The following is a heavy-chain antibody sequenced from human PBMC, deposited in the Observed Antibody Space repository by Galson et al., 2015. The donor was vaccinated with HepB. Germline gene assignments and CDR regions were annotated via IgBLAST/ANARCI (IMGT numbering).Heavy chain of an antibody. V-gene: IGHV2-5*02. CDR1: GFSLSTSGVG. Sequence: PALVKPTQTLTLTCTFSGFSLSTSGVGVGWIRQPPGKALEWLALIYWDDDKRYSPSLKSRLTITKDTSKNQVVLTMTNMDPVDTATYYCAHRPAVEMATNNFNWFDPWGQGTLVTVSS. CDR3: AHRPAVEMATNNFNWFDP. CDR2: IYWDDDK. J-gene: IGHJ5*02. D-gene: IGHD5-24*01.